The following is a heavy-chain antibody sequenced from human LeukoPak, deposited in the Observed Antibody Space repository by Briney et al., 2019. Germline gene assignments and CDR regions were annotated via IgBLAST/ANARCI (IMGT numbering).Heavy chain of an antibody. CDR1: GFTFSSYA. Sequence: GGSLRLSCAASGFTFSSYAMHWVRQAPGKGLEWVAVISYDGSNKYYADSVKGRFTISRDNSKNTLYLQMNSLRAEDTAVYYCARGSSSLDAFDIWGQGTMVTVSS. J-gene: IGHJ3*02. CDR2: ISYDGSNK. V-gene: IGHV3-30*04. CDR3: ARGSSSLDAFDI. D-gene: IGHD6-13*01.